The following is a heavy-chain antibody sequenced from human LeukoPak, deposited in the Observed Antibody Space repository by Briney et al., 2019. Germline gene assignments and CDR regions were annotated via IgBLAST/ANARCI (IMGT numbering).Heavy chain of an antibody. CDR2: ITTKRSNYAT. J-gene: IGHJ4*02. V-gene: IGHV3-73*01. CDR3: TPLDY. CDR1: GFTFSDSD. Sequence: GGSLRLSCAASGFTFSDSDIHWVRQASGKGLEWVGRITTKRSNYATAYTASVKGRFAISRHDSENTAYLQMNSLKTEDTAVYYCTPLDYWGQGTLVTVSS.